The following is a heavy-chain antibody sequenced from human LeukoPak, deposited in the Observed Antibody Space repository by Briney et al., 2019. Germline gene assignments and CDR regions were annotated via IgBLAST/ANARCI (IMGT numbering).Heavy chain of an antibody. CDR2: IIPIFGTA. Sequence: ASVKVSCKASGGTFSSYAFSWVRQAPGQGLEWMGGIIPIFGTANYAQKFQGRVTITADESTSTAYMELSSLRPEDTAVYYCARDPLRGGSGYRAFDYWGQGTLVTVSS. V-gene: IGHV1-69*01. D-gene: IGHD3-3*01. J-gene: IGHJ4*02. CDR1: GGTFSSYA. CDR3: ARDPLRGGSGYRAFDY.